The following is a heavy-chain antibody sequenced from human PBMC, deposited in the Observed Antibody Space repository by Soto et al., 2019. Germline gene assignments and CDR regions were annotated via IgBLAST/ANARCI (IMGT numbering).Heavy chain of an antibody. CDR1: GFTFSSYG. J-gene: IGHJ5*02. Sequence: QVQLVESGGGVVQPGRSLRLSCAASGFTFSSYGMHWVRQAPGKGLEGVAVIWYDGSNKYYADSVKGRFTISRDNSKNTLYLQMNRLRADDTAVYYCARDLIQLWDGLGTNWFDPWGQGTLVTVSS. D-gene: IGHD5-18*01. CDR2: IWYDGSNK. V-gene: IGHV3-33*01. CDR3: ARDLIQLWDGLGTNWFDP.